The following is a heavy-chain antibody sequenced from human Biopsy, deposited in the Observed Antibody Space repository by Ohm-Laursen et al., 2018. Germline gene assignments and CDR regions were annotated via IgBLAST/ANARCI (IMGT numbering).Heavy chain of an antibody. Sequence: SQTLSLTCTVSSGSISSYYWSWIRQPPGKGLEWIGYISYSGNTNYNPSLKSRVTMSVDTSKNQFSLKVYSVTAADTAIYYCATTTMDTSGWYGNYFDSWGQGAQVTVSS. CDR1: SGSISSYY. D-gene: IGHD6-19*01. V-gene: IGHV4-59*08. CDR2: ISYSGNT. J-gene: IGHJ4*02. CDR3: ATTTMDTSGWYGNYFDS.